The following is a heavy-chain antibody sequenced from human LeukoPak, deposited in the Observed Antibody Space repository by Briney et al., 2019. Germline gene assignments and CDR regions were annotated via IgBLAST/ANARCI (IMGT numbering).Heavy chain of an antibody. J-gene: IGHJ5*02. CDR3: AREAEVVVVPAATWFDP. CDR2: ISAYNGNT. V-gene: IGHV1-18*01. Sequence: ASVKVSCKASGYVFITYGISWVRQAPGQGLEWMGWISAYNGNTNYAQKLQGRVTMTTDTSTSTAYMELRSLRSDDTAVYYCAREAEVVVVPAATWFDPWGQGTLVTVSS. CDR1: GYVFITYG. D-gene: IGHD2-2*01.